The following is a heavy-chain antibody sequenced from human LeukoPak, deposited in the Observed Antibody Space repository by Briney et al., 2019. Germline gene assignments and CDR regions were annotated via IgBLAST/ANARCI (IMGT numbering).Heavy chain of an antibody. CDR2: ISGSGGST. CDR3: ARFDYSNYYFDY. D-gene: IGHD4-11*01. J-gene: IGHJ4*02. V-gene: IGHV3-23*01. Sequence: PGGSLRLSCAASGFTFSSYAMSWVRQAPGKGLEWVSAISGSGGSTYYADSVKGRFTISRDNSKNTLYLQMNSLRAEDTAVYYCARFDYSNYYFDYWGQGTLVTVSS. CDR1: GFTFSSYA.